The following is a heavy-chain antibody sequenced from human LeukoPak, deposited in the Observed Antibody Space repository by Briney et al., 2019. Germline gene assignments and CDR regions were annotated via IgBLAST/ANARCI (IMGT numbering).Heavy chain of an antibody. CDR3: AKDKGSSWPGGWFDP. V-gene: IGHV3-9*01. D-gene: IGHD6-13*01. CDR2: ISWNSGSI. Sequence: GRSLRLSCAASGFTFDDYAMHWVRQAPGKGLEWVSGISWNSGSIGYADSVKGRFTISRDNAKNSLYLQMNSLGAEDTALYYCAKDKGSSWPGGWFDPWGQGTLVTVSS. CDR1: GFTFDDYA. J-gene: IGHJ5*02.